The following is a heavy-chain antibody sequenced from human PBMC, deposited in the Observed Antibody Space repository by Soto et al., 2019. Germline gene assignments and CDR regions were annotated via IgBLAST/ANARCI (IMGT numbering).Heavy chain of an antibody. CDR1: GFTFSSYS. J-gene: IGHJ5*02. Sequence: PGGSLRLSCAASGFTFSSYSMNWVRQAPGKGLEWVSSISSSSSYIYYADSVKGRFTISRDNAKNSLYLQMNSLRAEDTAVYYCAGHIAAAGATGWFDPWGQGTLVTVS. CDR2: ISSSSSYI. V-gene: IGHV3-21*01. D-gene: IGHD6-13*01. CDR3: AGHIAAAGATGWFDP.